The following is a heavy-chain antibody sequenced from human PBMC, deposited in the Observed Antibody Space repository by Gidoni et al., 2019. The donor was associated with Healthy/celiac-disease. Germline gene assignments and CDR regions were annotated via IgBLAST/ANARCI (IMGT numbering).Heavy chain of an antibody. Sequence: EVQLLESGGGLVQHGGSLRLSCAASGFTFSSYAMSWVRQAPGKGLEWVSAISGSGGSTYYAASVKGRFTISRDNSKNTLYLQMNSLRAEDTAVYYCAKGGSSIAAAGRNYGMDVWGQGTTVTVSS. V-gene: IGHV3-23*01. CDR2: ISGSGGST. CDR3: AKGGSSIAAAGRNYGMDV. D-gene: IGHD6-13*01. CDR1: GFTFSSYA. J-gene: IGHJ6*02.